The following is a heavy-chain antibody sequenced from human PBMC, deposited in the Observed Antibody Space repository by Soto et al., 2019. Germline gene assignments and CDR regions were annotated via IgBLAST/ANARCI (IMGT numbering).Heavy chain of an antibody. D-gene: IGHD1-1*01. J-gene: IGHJ4*02. CDR1: GFTFINYA. Sequence: GGSLRLSCEASGFTFINYAMSWVRQSPGKGLEWVSSISDTGGDSYYADSMGGRFTVSRDNSKNTLYLQINSLRAEDTAIYYCVRDLYRSATMPCLDHWGQGALVTVSS. CDR3: VRDLYRSATMPCLDH. V-gene: IGHV3-23*01. CDR2: ISDTGGDS.